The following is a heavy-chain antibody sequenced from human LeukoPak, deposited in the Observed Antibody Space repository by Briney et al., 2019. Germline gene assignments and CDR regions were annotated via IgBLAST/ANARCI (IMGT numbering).Heavy chain of an antibody. J-gene: IGHJ4*02. Sequence: GGSLRLSCAASGFTFSSYAMHWVRQAPGKGLEWVAVISYDGSNKYYADSVKGRFTISRDNSKNTLYQQMNSLRAEDTAVYYCAREALGYSLDYWGQGTLVTVSS. CDR1: GFTFSSYA. CDR2: ISYDGSNK. D-gene: IGHD5-18*01. V-gene: IGHV3-30-3*01. CDR3: AREALGYSLDY.